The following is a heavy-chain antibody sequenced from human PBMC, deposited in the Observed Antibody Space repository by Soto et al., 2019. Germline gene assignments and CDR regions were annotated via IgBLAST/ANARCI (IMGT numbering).Heavy chain of an antibody. CDR3: ARGEVAVAGTAWFDP. V-gene: IGHV4-31*03. Sequence: QVQLPESGPGLVKPSQTLSLTCTVSGGSISSGGYYWSWIRQHPGKGLEWIGYIYYSGSTYYNPSLKSRVTISVDTSKNQVSLKLSSGTAADTAVYYCARGEVAVAGTAWFDPWGQGTLVTVSS. D-gene: IGHD6-19*01. J-gene: IGHJ5*02. CDR1: GGSISSGGYY. CDR2: IYYSGST.